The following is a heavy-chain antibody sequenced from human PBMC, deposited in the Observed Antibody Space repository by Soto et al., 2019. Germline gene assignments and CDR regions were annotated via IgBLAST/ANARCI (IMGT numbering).Heavy chain of an antibody. CDR1: GNSISSYY. V-gene: IGHV4-59*08. Sequence: SETLSLTCTVSGNSISSYYWTWIRQPPGKGLEWIGYIYYSGSTNYNPSLKSRVTVSVDTSKNQFSLKLSSVTAADTAVYYCARHPSDFWFDPWGQGTLVTVS. J-gene: IGHJ5*02. D-gene: IGHD2-21*02. CDR3: ARHPSDFWFDP. CDR2: IYYSGST.